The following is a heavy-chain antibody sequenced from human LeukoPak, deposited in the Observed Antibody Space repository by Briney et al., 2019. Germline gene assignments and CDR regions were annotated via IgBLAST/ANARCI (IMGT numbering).Heavy chain of an antibody. J-gene: IGHJ4*02. V-gene: IGHV3-7*01. CDR3: ARDCGVWSGYCLHYFDY. Sequence: GGSLRLSCAASRFTFSSYWMSWVRQAPGKGLEWVANIKQDGSEKYYVDSVKGRFTISRDNAKNSLYLQMNSLRAEDTAVYYCARDCGVWSGYCLHYFDYWGQGTLVTVSS. CDR2: IKQDGSEK. CDR1: RFTFSSYW. D-gene: IGHD3-3*01.